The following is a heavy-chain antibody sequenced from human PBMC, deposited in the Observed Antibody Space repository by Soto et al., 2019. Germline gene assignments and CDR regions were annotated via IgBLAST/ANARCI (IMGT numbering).Heavy chain of an antibody. Sequence: PSETLSLTCTVSGGSIGTYYWSWIRQPPGKGLEWIGYIYYRGSTYYNPSLKSRVTISLDRPKNQFSLNLSSVTAADTAVYYCERHVVRYYASESRPAFFDYWGQGTLVTVSS. J-gene: IGHJ4*02. CDR2: IYYRGST. CDR3: ERHVVRYYASESRPAFFDY. CDR1: GGSIGTYY. V-gene: IGHV4-59*08. D-gene: IGHD3-10*01.